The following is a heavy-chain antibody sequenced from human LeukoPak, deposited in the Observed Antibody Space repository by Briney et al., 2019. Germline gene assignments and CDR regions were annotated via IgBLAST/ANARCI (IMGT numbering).Heavy chain of an antibody. J-gene: IGHJ5*02. V-gene: IGHV1-8*01. CDR3: VGSIPGGYCSGGNCYGWFDP. CDR2: VSPKTGDR. D-gene: IGHD2-15*01. CDR1: GYSFSNFH. Sequence: ASVKVSCKASGYSFSNFHINWVRQASGQGLEWIGWVSPKTGDRGYALKFQGRVTMTSDTSETTVYMEVRSLTSEDTAVYYCVGSIPGGYCSGGNCYGWFDPWGQGTLVTVSS.